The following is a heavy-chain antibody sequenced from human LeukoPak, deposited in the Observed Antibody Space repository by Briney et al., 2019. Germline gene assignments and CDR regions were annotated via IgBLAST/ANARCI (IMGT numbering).Heavy chain of an antibody. CDR3: ARDADSSGYYYYMDV. D-gene: IGHD3-22*01. J-gene: IGHJ6*03. CDR2: IYSGGST. V-gene: IGHV3-53*01. Sequence: GGSLRLSCAASGFTVSSNYMSWVRQAPGKGLEWVSVIYSGGSTYYSDSVKGRFTISRDNSKNTLYLQMNSLRAEDTAVYYCARDADSSGYYYYMDVWGKGTTVTVSS. CDR1: GFTVSSNY.